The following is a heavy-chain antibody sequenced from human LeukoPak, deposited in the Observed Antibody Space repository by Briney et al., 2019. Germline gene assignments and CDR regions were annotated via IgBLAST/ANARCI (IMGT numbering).Heavy chain of an antibody. CDR3: AKEYSGSTRGAFDI. J-gene: IGHJ3*02. CDR2: ISGSGGTT. D-gene: IGHD1-26*01. V-gene: IGHV3-23*01. Sequence: GGSLRLSCVASGFSFSSYAMSWVRQAPGKGLEWVSAISGSGGTTNYADSVKGRFTISRDNSKDTLYLQMDSLRAEDTAVYYCAKEYSGSTRGAFDIWGQGTMVTVSS. CDR1: GFSFSSYA.